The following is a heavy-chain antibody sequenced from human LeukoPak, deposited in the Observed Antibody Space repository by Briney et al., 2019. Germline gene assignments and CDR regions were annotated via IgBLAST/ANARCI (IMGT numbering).Heavy chain of an antibody. Sequence: PGGSLRLSCTASGFTFNKYSMTWVRQAPGKGLEWVANIKHDGSEKYYVDSVRGRVTISRDNAKNSLYLQMNTLRAEDTAVYFCARHNYCHFDYWGQGTLVTASS. CDR2: IKHDGSEK. V-gene: IGHV3-7*01. CDR1: GFTFNKYS. D-gene: IGHD1-1*01. J-gene: IGHJ4*02. CDR3: ARHNYCHFDY.